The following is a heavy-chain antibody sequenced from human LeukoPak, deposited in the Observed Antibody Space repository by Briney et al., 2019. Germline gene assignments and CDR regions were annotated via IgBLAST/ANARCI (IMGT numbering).Heavy chain of an antibody. CDR2: IRYDGSNK. CDR3: AKATGSGGTLYYFDY. D-gene: IGHD1-14*01. Sequence: GGSLRLSCAASGFTFSSYVMHWVRQAPGKGLEWVAFIRYDGSNKYYADSVKGRFTISRDNSKNTLYLQMNSLRAEDTAVYYCAKATGSGGTLYYFDYWGQGTLVTVSS. V-gene: IGHV3-30*02. J-gene: IGHJ4*02. CDR1: GFTFSSYV.